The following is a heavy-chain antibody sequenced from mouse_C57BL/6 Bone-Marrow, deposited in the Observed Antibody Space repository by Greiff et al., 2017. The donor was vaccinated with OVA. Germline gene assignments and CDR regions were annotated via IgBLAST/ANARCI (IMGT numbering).Heavy chain of an antibody. D-gene: IGHD2-3*01. CDR3: ARDNDDYYVGYFDY. J-gene: IGHJ2*01. CDR1: GFTFSSYA. Sequence: EVKVVESGGGLVKPGGSLKLSCAASGFTFSSYAMSWVRQTPEKRLEWVATISDGGSYTYYPDNVKGRFTISRDNAKTNLYLQLSHLKSEDTAMYYCARDNDDYYVGYFDYWGQGTTLTVSS. V-gene: IGHV5-4*01. CDR2: ISDGGSYT.